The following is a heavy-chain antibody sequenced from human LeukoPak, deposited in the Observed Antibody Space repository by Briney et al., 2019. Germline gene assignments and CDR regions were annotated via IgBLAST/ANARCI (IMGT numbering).Heavy chain of an antibody. D-gene: IGHD3-22*01. Sequence: EASVKVSCKASGYTFTGNYMHWVRQAPGQGLEWMGWVNPTSGGTKYKQNFQGRVTMTRDTSISTAYMELSRLRSDDTAVYYCVRAYYYHMDVWGQGTTVTVSS. CDR1: GYTFTGNY. CDR3: VRAYYYHMDV. CDR2: VNPTSGGT. J-gene: IGHJ6*02. V-gene: IGHV1-2*02.